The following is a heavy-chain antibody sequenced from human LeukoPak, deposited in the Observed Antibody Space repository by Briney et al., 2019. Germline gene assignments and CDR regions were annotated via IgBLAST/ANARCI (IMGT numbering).Heavy chain of an antibody. CDR3: ARNVAAAGYGNWFDP. Sequence: PGGSLRLSCAASGFTFSSYAMSWVRQAPGKGLEWVSAISGSGGSTYYADSVKGRFTISRDNSKNTLYLQMNSLRAEDTAVYYCARNVAAAGYGNWFDPWGQGTLVTVSS. D-gene: IGHD6-13*01. V-gene: IGHV3-23*01. J-gene: IGHJ5*02. CDR1: GFTFSSYA. CDR2: ISGSGGST.